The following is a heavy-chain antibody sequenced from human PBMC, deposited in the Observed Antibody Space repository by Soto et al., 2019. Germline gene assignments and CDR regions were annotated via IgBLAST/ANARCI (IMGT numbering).Heavy chain of an antibody. CDR2: INADNGNT. V-gene: IGHV1-3*01. CDR1: GYTFTGYA. Sequence: QVPLVQSGAEVKEPGASVNVSCKTAGYTFTGYAINWVRQAPGQRIEWMGWINADNGNTKYSQKLQGRVTITRDTSASTAYMELSSLRSDDTAIYYCARDGFSSAWPYYMDVWGKGTTVTVSS. J-gene: IGHJ6*03. CDR3: ARDGFSSAWPYYMDV. D-gene: IGHD6-19*01.